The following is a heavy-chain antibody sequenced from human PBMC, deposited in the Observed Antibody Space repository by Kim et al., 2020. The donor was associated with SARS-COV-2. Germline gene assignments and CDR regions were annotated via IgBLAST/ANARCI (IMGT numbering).Heavy chain of an antibody. J-gene: IGHJ4*02. V-gene: IGHV3-30*04. CDR1: GFTFSSYA. Sequence: GGSLRLSCAASGFTFSSYAMHWVRQAPGKGLEWVAVISYDGSNKYYADSVKGRFTNSRDNSKNTLYLQMNNLRAEDTTVYYCARDGSSYYYDSSGYYGYFDCRGPGTLVTVSS. D-gene: IGHD3-22*01. CDR3: ARDGSSYYYDSSGYYGYFDC. CDR2: ISYDGSNK.